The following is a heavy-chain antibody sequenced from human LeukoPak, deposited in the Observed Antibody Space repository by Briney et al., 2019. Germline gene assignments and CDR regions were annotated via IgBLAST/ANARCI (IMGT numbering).Heavy chain of an antibody. CDR3: AKDLGRGLRITMRPSAIQH. CDR2: ISYDGSNK. J-gene: IGHJ1*01. D-gene: IGHD3-10*01. CDR1: GFSFSSYG. Sequence: PGGSLRLSCAASGFSFSSYGMHWVRHAPGKGLEWVAFISYDGSNKYYADSVKGRFTISRDNSKNTLYLQMNSLRAEDTAVYYCAKDLGRGLRITMRPSAIQHWGQGTLVTVSS. V-gene: IGHV3-30*18.